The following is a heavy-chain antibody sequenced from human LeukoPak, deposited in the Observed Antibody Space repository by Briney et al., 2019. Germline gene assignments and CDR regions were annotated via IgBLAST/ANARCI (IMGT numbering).Heavy chain of an antibody. CDR2: ISGSGVST. Sequence: GGSLRLSCAASGFTFSHYAMHWVRQAPGKGLEWVSAISGSGVSTYYADSVKGRFTISRDNSKNTLYLQMNSLRAEDTAVYYCAKAIAALFQPFDYWGQGTLVTVSS. V-gene: IGHV3-23*01. D-gene: IGHD6-6*01. CDR3: AKAIAALFQPFDY. J-gene: IGHJ4*02. CDR1: GFTFSHYA.